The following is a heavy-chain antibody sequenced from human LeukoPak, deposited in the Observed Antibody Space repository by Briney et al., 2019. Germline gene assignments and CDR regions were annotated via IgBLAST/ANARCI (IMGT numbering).Heavy chain of an antibody. CDR3: AKATGGYCSSTSCRTDFDY. J-gene: IGHJ4*02. Sequence: GRSLRLSCAASGFTFDDYAMHWVRQAPGKGLECVSGISWNSGSIGYADSVKGRFTISRDNTKNSLYLQMNSLRAEDTALYYCAKATGGYCSSTSCRTDFDYWGQGTLVTVSS. CDR1: GFTFDDYA. D-gene: IGHD2-2*01. CDR2: ISWNSGSI. V-gene: IGHV3-9*01.